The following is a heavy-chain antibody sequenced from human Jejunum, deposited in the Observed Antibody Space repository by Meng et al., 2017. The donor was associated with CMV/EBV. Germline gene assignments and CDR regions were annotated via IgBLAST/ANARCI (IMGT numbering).Heavy chain of an antibody. Sequence: GFSFTNAWMSWVRQAPGKGLEWVGRIKSGTDGGTTDHAAPVKGRFIISRDDSKNTLYLQMNSLNTDDTGVYYCTTDEGGAGFDFDYWGQGTLVTVSS. CDR1: GFSFTNAW. J-gene: IGHJ4*02. CDR3: TTDEGGAGFDFDY. CDR2: IKSGTDGGTT. D-gene: IGHD4/OR15-4a*01. V-gene: IGHV3-15*01.